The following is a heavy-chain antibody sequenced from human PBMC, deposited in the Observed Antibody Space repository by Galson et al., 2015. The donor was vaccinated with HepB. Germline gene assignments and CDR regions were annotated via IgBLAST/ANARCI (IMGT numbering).Heavy chain of an antibody. J-gene: IGHJ4*02. Sequence: SLRLSCAASGFTFSNYPMSWVRQAPGKGLECISGISESGANTYYADSVRGRFTISRDNSKNTLYLQMNSLRAEDTAVYYCAKWFGGGQIAHFDHWGQGSLVTVSS. CDR2: ISESGANT. CDR1: GFTFSNYP. D-gene: IGHD2-21*01. V-gene: IGHV3-23*01. CDR3: AKWFGGGQIAHFDH.